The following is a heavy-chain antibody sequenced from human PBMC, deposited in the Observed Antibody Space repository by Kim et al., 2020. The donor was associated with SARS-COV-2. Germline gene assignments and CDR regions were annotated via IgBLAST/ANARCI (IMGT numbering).Heavy chain of an antibody. CDR2: ISYDGSNK. J-gene: IGHJ6*02. V-gene: IGHV3-30-3*01. Sequence: GGSRRLSCAAAGFTFSSYAMHWVRQAPGKGLEWVAVISYDGSNKYYADSVKGRFTISRDNSKNTLYLQMNSLRAEDTAVYYCARLPGIAVAGTYYYYGMDVGGQGTTVTVSS. D-gene: IGHD6-19*01. CDR1: GFTFSSYA. CDR3: ARLPGIAVAGTYYYYGMDV.